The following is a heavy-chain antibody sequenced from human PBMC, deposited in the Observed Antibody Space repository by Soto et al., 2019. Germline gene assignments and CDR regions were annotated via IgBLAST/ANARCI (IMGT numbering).Heavy chain of an antibody. Sequence: QVQLLESGPGLVKPSQTLSLTCTVSGGSISIGGYYWSWIRQHPGKGLEWIGYIYYSGVTYYSPSLKSRVTISIDTSKNQFSLKLSSVTASDTAVYYCAGGVLYSGQGTLVTVSS. J-gene: IGHJ4*02. V-gene: IGHV4-31*03. CDR1: GGSISIGGYY. CDR3: AGGVLY. CDR2: IYYSGVT.